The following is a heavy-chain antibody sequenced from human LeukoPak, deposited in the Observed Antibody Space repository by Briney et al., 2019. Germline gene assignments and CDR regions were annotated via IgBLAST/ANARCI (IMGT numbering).Heavy chain of an antibody. CDR3: ARSWAPGYCSTTTCYNFDF. V-gene: IGHV4-39*01. Sequence: SETLSLTCTVSGGSISSDSYYWAWIRQPPGKGLEWIGTIYYSGTTYYNPSLKSRVTISVDTSKNEFSLKLSSVTAADTAVYYCARSWAPGYCSTTTCYNFDFWGQGTLATVSS. CDR1: GGSISSDSYY. CDR2: IYYSGTT. J-gene: IGHJ4*02. D-gene: IGHD2-2*01.